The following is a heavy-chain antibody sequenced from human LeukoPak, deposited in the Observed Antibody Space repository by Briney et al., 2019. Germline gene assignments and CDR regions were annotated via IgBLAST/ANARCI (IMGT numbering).Heavy chain of an antibody. CDR2: ISGSGGGT. J-gene: IGHJ6*02. V-gene: IGHV3-23*01. D-gene: IGHD2-15*01. CDR3: TTLGYCSGGSCYSDYDYGMDV. Sequence: GGSLRLSCAASGFTSSSYAMSWVRQAPGKGLEWVSAISGSGGGTYYADSVKGRFTISRDNSKNTLYLQMHSLRAEDTAVYYCTTLGYCSGGSCYSDYDYGMDVWGQGTTVTVSS. CDR1: GFTSSSYA.